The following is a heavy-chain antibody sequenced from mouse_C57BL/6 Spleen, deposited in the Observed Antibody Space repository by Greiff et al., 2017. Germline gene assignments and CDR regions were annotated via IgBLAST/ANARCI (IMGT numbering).Heavy chain of an antibody. Sequence: QVQLQQPGAELVKPGASVKMSCKASGYTFTSYWITWVKQRPGQGLEWIGDIYPGSGSTNYNEKFKSKATLTVDTSSSTAYMQLSSLTSEDSAGYCCARVSSGYAMDYWGQGTSVTVSS. CDR3: ARVSSGYAMDY. V-gene: IGHV1-55*01. J-gene: IGHJ4*01. D-gene: IGHD3-2*02. CDR1: GYTFTSYW. CDR2: IYPGSGST.